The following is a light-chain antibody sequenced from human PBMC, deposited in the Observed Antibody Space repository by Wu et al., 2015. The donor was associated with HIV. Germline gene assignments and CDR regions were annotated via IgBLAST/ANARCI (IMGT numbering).Light chain of an antibody. CDR2: GAS. J-gene: IGKJ1*01. Sequence: EIVMTQSPATLSVSPGERVTLSCRASQSVRSNLGWYQQKGGQAPRLLFYGASTRATDIPARFSGSGSGTEFTLTISSMQSEDFAVYYCQQPSRPKTFGQGTKVEIK. CDR1: QSVRSN. CDR3: QQPSRPKT. V-gene: IGKV3-15*01.